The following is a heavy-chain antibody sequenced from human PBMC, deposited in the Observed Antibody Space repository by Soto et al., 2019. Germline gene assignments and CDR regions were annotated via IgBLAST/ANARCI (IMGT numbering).Heavy chain of an antibody. Sequence: GGSLKLSCAVSGFTFSSSEMYWVRQAPGKGLEWISYIHPSGQPIFYADSVKGRFTISRDNANNSLFLQMNSLRAEDTAVYYCARRASRWGQGTMVTVSS. D-gene: IGHD1-26*01. CDR1: GFTFSSSE. V-gene: IGHV3-48*03. J-gene: IGHJ3*01. CDR2: IHPSGQPI. CDR3: ARRASR.